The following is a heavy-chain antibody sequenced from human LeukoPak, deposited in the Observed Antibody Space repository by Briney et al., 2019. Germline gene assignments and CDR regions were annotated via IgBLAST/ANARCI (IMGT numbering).Heavy chain of an antibody. V-gene: IGHV1-46*01. CDR1: GYTFTSYY. Sequence: ASVKVSCKASGYTFTSYYMHWVRQAPAQGLGWMGIINPSGGSTSYAHKFQGRVTMTRDTSTSTVDVELSSLRSEDTAVYYCAREYTSMGSYGYVGFDYWGQGTLVTVSS. D-gene: IGHD5-18*01. CDR2: INPSGGST. J-gene: IGHJ4*02. CDR3: AREYTSMGSYGYVGFDY.